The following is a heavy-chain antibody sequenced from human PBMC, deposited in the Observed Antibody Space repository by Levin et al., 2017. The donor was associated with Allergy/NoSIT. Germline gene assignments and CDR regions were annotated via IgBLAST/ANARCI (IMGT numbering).Heavy chain of an antibody. Sequence: ESLKISCAVSGYSISSGYYWGWVRQPPGKGLEWIGTFSHTGSFYYNPSLKSRVTISLDTSKNHFSLRLSSVTAADTAMYYCARAPDYYDTLRDWGQGTLVTVSS. J-gene: IGHJ4*02. CDR3: ARAPDYYDTLRD. D-gene: IGHD3-22*01. CDR1: GYSISSGYY. V-gene: IGHV4-38-2*01. CDR2: FSHTGSF.